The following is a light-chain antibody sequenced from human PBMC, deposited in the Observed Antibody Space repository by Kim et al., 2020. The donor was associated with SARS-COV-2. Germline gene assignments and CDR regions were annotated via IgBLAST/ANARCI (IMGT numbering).Light chain of an antibody. CDR2: DAS. Sequence: ASVGDRVTITCQAGHDINIFLNWFQQKPGEAPKLLISDASSLETGLPSRFSGSGSGTHFTFTISSLQPGDVATYYCRQFDNLPLTFGGGTKVDIK. V-gene: IGKV1-33*01. CDR1: HDINIF. J-gene: IGKJ4*01. CDR3: RQFDNLPLT.